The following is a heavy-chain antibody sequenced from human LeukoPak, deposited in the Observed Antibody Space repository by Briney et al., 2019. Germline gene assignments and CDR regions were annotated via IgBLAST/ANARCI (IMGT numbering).Heavy chain of an antibody. J-gene: IGHJ4*02. D-gene: IGHD6-13*01. CDR3: ARQLIAAADPNDY. V-gene: IGHV3-23*01. CDR1: GFAFSSYT. CDR2: ISGSGGRT. Sequence: GGSLRLSCAASGFAFSSYTMSWVRQAPGKGLEWVSAISGSGGRTYYADSVKGRFTISRDNAKNSLYLQMNSLRAEDTAVYYCARQLIAAADPNDYWGQGTLVTVSS.